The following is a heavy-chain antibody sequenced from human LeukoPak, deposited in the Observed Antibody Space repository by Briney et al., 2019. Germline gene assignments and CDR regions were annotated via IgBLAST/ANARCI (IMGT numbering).Heavy chain of an antibody. CDR1: GGTFSSYA. CDR2: ISAYNGNT. V-gene: IGHV1-18*01. CDR3: ARVYDFWTFDP. J-gene: IGHJ5*02. D-gene: IGHD3-3*01. Sequence: GASVKVSCKASGGTFSSYAISWVRQAPGQGLEWMGWISAYNGNTNYAQKLQGRVTMTTDTSTSTAYMELRSLRSDDTAVYYCARVYDFWTFDPWGQGTLVTVSS.